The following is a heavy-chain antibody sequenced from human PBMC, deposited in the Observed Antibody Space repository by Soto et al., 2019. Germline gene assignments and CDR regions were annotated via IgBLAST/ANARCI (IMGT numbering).Heavy chain of an antibody. CDR1: GFTFSSYW. J-gene: IGHJ4*02. V-gene: IGHV3-7*01. CDR3: ARDLLGSSWYGHYFDY. CDR2: IKQDGSEK. D-gene: IGHD6-13*01. Sequence: GGSLRLSCAASGFTFSSYWMSWVRQAPGKGLEWVANIKQDGSEKYYVDSVKGRFTISRDNAKNSLYLQMNSLRAEDTAVYYCARDLLGSSWYGHYFDYWGQGTLVTVSS.